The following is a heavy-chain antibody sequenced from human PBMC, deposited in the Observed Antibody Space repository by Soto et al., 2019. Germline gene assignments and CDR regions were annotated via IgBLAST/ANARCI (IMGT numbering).Heavy chain of an antibody. CDR2: IWFDGSNE. V-gene: IGHV3-33*01. D-gene: IGHD6-19*01. J-gene: IGHJ4*02. Sequence: VAVIWFDGSNEYYADSVKGRFTISRDNSKNTLYLQMNSLRAEDTAVYYCARDLLRDDVAGTLDWWGQGTLVTVSS. CDR3: ARDLLRDDVAGTLDW.